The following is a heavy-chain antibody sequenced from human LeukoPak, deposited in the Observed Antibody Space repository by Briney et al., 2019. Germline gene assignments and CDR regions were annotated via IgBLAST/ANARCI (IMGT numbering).Heavy chain of an antibody. CDR1: GDSIRSFY. CDR2: IYYSRST. Sequence: SETLSLTCTVSGDSIRSFYWSWIRQPPGKGLEWIGHIYYSRSTNYTPSLKSRVTISVDMSKNQFSLKMTSVNAADTAVYYCARDPGGSADYWGQGTLVTVSS. CDR3: ARDPGGSADY. J-gene: IGHJ4*02. V-gene: IGHV4-59*01. D-gene: IGHD2-15*01.